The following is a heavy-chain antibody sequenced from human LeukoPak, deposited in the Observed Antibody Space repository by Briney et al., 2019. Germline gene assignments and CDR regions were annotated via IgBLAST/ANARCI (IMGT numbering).Heavy chain of an antibody. Sequence: SETLSLTCTVSGGSISSSSYYWGWIRQPPGKGLEWIGSIYYSGSTYYNPSLKSRVTISVDTSKNQFSLKLSSVTAADTAVYYCASILGYCSSTSCRYFDYWGQGPLVTVSS. CDR2: IYYSGST. V-gene: IGHV4-39*01. CDR1: GGSISSSSYY. CDR3: ASILGYCSSTSCRYFDY. J-gene: IGHJ4*02. D-gene: IGHD2-2*01.